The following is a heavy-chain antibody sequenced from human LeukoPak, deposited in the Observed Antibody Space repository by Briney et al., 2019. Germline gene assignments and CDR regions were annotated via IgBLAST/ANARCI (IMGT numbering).Heavy chain of an antibody. CDR3: ARVRYYYDSSGYYPRELDY. D-gene: IGHD3-22*01. J-gene: IGHJ4*02. CDR1: GGSISGYY. V-gene: IGHV4-59*01. CDR2: IYYSGST. Sequence: SETLSLTCTVSGGSISGYYWSWIRQPPGKGLEWIGYIYYSGSTNYNPSLKSRVTISVDTSKNQFSLKLSSVTAADTAVYYCARVRYYYDSSGYYPRELDYWGQGALVTVSS.